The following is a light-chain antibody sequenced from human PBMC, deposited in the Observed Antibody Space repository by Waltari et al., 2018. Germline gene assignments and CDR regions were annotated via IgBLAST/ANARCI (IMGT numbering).Light chain of an antibody. CDR1: SSNIGSNY. J-gene: IGLJ7*01. V-gene: IGLV1-47*01. CDR2: RNN. Sequence: QSVLTQPPSASGTPGQRVTISCSGRSSNIGSNYVYWYQQLPGTAPKLLIYRNNRRPSGVPDRFSGSKSGTSASLAISGLRSEDEADYYCAAWDDSLRAVFGGGTQLTVL. CDR3: AAWDDSLRAV.